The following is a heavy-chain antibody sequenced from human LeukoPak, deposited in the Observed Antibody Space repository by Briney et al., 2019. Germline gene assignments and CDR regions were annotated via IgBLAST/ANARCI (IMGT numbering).Heavy chain of an antibody. Sequence: SQTLSLTCTVSGGSISSGDYYWSWIRQPPGKGLEWIGYIYYSGSTYYNPSLKSRVTISVDTSKNQFSLKLSSVTAADTAVYYCAREPGEGSWTPGSYYFDYWGQGTLVTVSS. CDR3: AREPGEGSWTPGSYYFDY. CDR1: GGSISSGDYY. D-gene: IGHD6-13*01. J-gene: IGHJ4*02. CDR2: IYYSGST. V-gene: IGHV4-30-4*01.